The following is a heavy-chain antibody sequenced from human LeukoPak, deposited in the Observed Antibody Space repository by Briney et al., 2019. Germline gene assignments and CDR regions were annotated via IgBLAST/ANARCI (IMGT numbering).Heavy chain of an antibody. Sequence: PGGSLRLSCAASGFTFSSYSMTWVRQAPGKGLEWVSYISSSSSTIYYADSVKGRFTISRDNAKNSLYLQMNSLRAEDTAVYYCAREPRGSYQAGWGQGTLVTVSS. V-gene: IGHV3-48*01. CDR1: GFTFSSYS. J-gene: IGHJ4*02. CDR2: ISSSSSTI. CDR3: AREPRGSYQAG. D-gene: IGHD1-26*01.